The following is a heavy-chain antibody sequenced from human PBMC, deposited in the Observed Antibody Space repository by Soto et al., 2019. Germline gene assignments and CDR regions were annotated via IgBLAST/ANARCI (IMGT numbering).Heavy chain of an antibody. CDR3: AREIVTAGGNNYFDP. Sequence: SETLSLTCGVSGGTVASSHGWSWVRQSPGRGLEWIGNVYHTGDTNFNPSLQSRVTFSVDKSNNQFSLRLTSVTAADTAVYFCAREIVTAGGNNYFDPWGPGTLVTVSS. CDR2: VYHTGDT. CDR1: GGTVASSHG. J-gene: IGHJ5*02. V-gene: IGHV4-4*02. D-gene: IGHD2-21*02.